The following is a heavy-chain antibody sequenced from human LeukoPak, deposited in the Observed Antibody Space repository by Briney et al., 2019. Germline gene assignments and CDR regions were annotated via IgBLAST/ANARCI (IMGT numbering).Heavy chain of an antibody. J-gene: IGHJ3*02. CDR2: INAGNGNT. V-gene: IGHV1-3*01. CDR3: ARRAPYDYVWGSAAAFDI. D-gene: IGHD3-16*01. Sequence: ASVKVSCKASGYTFTSYAMHWVRQAPGQRLEWMGWINAGNGNTKYSQKFQGRVTITRDTSASTAYMELSSLRSEDTAVYYCARRAPYDYVWGSAAAFDIWGQGTMVTVSS. CDR1: GYTFTSYA.